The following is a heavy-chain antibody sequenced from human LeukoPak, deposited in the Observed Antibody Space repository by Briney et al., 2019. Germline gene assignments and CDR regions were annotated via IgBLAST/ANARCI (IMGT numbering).Heavy chain of an antibody. CDR1: GFTFSSCG. CDR3: AKGDHWQLLGILADNDY. V-gene: IGHV3-30*18. Sequence: GRSLRLSCAASGFTFSSCGMHWVRQAPGKGLEWVAVISYDGSNKYYADSVKGRFTISRDNSKNTLYLQMNSLRAEDTAVYYCAKGDHWQLLGILADNDYWGQGTLVTVSS. J-gene: IGHJ4*02. D-gene: IGHD1-14*01. CDR2: ISYDGSNK.